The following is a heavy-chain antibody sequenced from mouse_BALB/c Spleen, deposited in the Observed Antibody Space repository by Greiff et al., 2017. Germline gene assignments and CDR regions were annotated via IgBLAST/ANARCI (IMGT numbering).Heavy chain of an antibody. CDR2: IWSGGST. J-gene: IGHJ3*01. CDR3: ATTDDGYPFAY. CDR1: GFSLTSYG. D-gene: IGHD2-3*01. Sequence: QVQLKESGPGLVQPSQSLSITCTVSGFSLTSYGVHWVRQSPGKGLEWLGVIWSGGSTDYNAAFISRLSISKDNSKSQVFFKMNSLQANDTAIYYCATTDDGYPFAYWGQGTLVTVSA. V-gene: IGHV2-2*02.